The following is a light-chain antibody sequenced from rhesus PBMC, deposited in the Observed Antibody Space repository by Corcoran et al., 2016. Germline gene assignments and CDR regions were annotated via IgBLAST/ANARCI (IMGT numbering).Light chain of an antibody. V-gene: IGKV1-69*01. J-gene: IGKJ4*01. CDR2: KAA. Sequence: DIQMTQSPSSLSASVGDRVTITCRASQDISYWLAWYQQKPGKAPKLLIYKAANLETGVTLRFSGSGSGTDFTLTISSLQPEELATYYCQQHDNSPLTFGGGTKVELK. CDR3: QQHDNSPLT. CDR1: QDISYW.